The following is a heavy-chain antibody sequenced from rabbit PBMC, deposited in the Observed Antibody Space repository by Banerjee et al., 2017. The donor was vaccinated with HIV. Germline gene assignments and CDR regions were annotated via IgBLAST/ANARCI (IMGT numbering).Heavy chain of an antibody. CDR3: ARGLYAGYAGYGYNL. CDR1: GLDFSSSYW. D-gene: IGHD7-1*01. J-gene: IGHJ4*01. V-gene: IGHV1S45*01. Sequence: QEQLEESGGGLVKPEGSLTLTCKASGLDFSSSYWICWVRQAPGKGLEWIACIDVSRSGLTYYASWAKGRFTISRTSSTTVTLQMTSLTAADTATYFCARGLYAGYAGYGYNLWGQGTLVTVS. CDR2: IDVSRSGLT.